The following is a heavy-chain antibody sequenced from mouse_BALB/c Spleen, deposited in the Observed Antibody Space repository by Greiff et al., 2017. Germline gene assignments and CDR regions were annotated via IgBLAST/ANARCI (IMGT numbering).Heavy chain of an antibody. CDR3: AKYRYDGFDY. J-gene: IGHJ2*01. Sequence: QVQLQQPGAELVMPGASVKMSCKASGYTFTDYWMHWVKQRPGQGLEWIGAIDTSDSYTSYNQKFKGKATLTVDESSSTAYMQLSSLTSEDSAVYYCAKYRYDGFDYWGQGTTLTVSS. CDR1: GYTFTDYW. D-gene: IGHD2-14*01. V-gene: IGHV1-69*01. CDR2: IDTSDSYT.